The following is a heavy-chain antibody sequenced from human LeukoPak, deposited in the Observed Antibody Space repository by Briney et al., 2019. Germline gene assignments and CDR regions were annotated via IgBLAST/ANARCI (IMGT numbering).Heavy chain of an antibody. CDR1: GFTFSSYA. CDR2: ISGGGGST. CDR3: AKDRYYASGCSYGNAFDI. D-gene: IGHD3-10*01. V-gene: IGHV3-23*01. J-gene: IGHJ3*02. Sequence: GGSLRLSCAASGFTFSSYAMSWARQAPGKGLEWVSAISGGGGSTYYADSVKGRFTISRDNSKNTLYLQMNSLRAEDTAVYYCAKDRYYASGCSYGNAFDIWGQGTMVTVSS.